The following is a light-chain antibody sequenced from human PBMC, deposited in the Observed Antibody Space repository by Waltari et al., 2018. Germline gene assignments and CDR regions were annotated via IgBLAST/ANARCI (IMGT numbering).Light chain of an antibody. Sequence: QSALTQPASVSGSLGQSITISCTGTISDIGAYNHVSWYQQYPGQAPKLLIFDVSDRPPGVFDRFSGSKSGNTASLTISGLQAEDEADYYCSSFTTSSSWIFGGGTKLTVL. CDR3: SSFTTSSSWI. CDR1: ISDIGAYNH. J-gene: IGLJ2*01. CDR2: DVS. V-gene: IGLV2-14*03.